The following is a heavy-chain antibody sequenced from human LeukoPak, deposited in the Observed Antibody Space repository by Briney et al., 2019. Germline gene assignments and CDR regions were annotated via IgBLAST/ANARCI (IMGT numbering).Heavy chain of an antibody. V-gene: IGHV3-30-3*01. Sequence: GRSLRLSCAASGFIFSSYAMNWVRQAPGKGLEWVAVISYDGSNNYYADSVKGRFTISRDNSENTLYLHMNSLRAEDTALYYCARDLHGYSYGYFDYWGQGTLVTVSS. CDR3: ARDLHGYSYGYFDY. D-gene: IGHD5-18*01. J-gene: IGHJ4*02. CDR2: ISYDGSNN. CDR1: GFIFSSYA.